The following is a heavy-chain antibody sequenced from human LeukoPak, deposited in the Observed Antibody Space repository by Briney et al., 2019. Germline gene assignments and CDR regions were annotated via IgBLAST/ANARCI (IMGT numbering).Heavy chain of an antibody. CDR3: AKGHVSYYYYGMDV. CDR2: ISGGGGST. V-gene: IGHV3-23*01. J-gene: IGHJ6*02. Sequence: GGSLRLSCAASGFTFSSYAMSWVRQAPGKGLEWVSAISGGGGSTYYADSVKGRFTTSRDNSKNTLYLQMNSLRAEDTAVYYCAKGHVSYYYYGMDVWGQGTTVTVSS. D-gene: IGHD3-16*01. CDR1: GFTFSSYA.